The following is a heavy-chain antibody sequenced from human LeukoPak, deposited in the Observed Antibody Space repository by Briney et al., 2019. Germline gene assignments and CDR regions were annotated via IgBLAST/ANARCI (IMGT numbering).Heavy chain of an antibody. CDR2: ITNDGSST. CDR3: AKDGSRGVVTAMCDY. J-gene: IGHJ4*02. CDR1: GLTFSSHW. V-gene: IGHV3-74*01. D-gene: IGHD2-21*02. Sequence: GGSLRLSCAASGLTFSSHWMHWVRQAPGKGLVWVSRITNDGSSTTYADSVKGRFTISRDNSKNTLYLQMNSLRAEDTAVYYCAKDGSRGVVTAMCDYWGQGTLVTVSS.